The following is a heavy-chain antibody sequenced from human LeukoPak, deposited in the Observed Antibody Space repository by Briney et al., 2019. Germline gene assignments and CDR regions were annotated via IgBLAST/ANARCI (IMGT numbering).Heavy chain of an antibody. D-gene: IGHD4-17*01. Sequence: SETLSLTCTVSGGSISSYYWSWIRQPPGKGLEWIGEINHSGSTNYNPSLKSRVTISVDTSKNQFSLKLSSVTAADTAVYYCARGRAVTRNFDYWGQGTLVTVSS. V-gene: IGHV4-34*01. CDR2: INHSGST. CDR1: GGSISSYY. CDR3: ARGRAVTRNFDY. J-gene: IGHJ4*02.